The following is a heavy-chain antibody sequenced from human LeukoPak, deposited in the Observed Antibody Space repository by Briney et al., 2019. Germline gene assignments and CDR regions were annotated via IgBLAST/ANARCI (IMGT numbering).Heavy chain of an antibody. CDR3: ARLPTIDYGDYVYYFDY. J-gene: IGHJ4*02. D-gene: IGHD4-17*01. Sequence: GESLKISCKGSGYSFTSYWIGWVRQMPGKGLEWMGIIYPGDSDTRYSPSFQGQVTISADKSISTAYLQWSSLKASDTAMYYGARLPTIDYGDYVYYFDYWGQGTLVTFSS. CDR2: IYPGDSDT. V-gene: IGHV5-51*01. CDR1: GYSFTSYW.